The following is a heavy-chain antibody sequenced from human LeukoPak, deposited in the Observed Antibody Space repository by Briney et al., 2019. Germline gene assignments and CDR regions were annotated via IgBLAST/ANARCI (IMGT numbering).Heavy chain of an antibody. CDR2: IIPTFGTA. J-gene: IGHJ4*02. CDR1: GGTFSSCA. D-gene: IGHD3-22*01. V-gene: IGHV1-69*05. CDR3: ARVVPLAAGYDRAGYYFDY. Sequence: SVKVSCKASGGTFSSCAISWVRQAPGQGLEWMGGIIPTFGTANYAQKFQGRVTITTDESTSTAYMELSSLRSEDTAVYYCARVVPLAAGYDRAGYYFDYWGQGTLVTVSS.